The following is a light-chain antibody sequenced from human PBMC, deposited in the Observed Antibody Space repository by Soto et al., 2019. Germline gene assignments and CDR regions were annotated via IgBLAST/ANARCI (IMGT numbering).Light chain of an antibody. Sequence: EILMTQSPATLSVSPGEKATLSCRASQSVDSNLAGYQRKPGQTPRLLMYGASTRPTGNPALCSVSGAGTEVSHTIISRQAEYSAVYYCQQYNDWPLAFGGGTKV. CDR1: QSVDSN. V-gene: IGKV3D-15*01. J-gene: IGKJ4*01. CDR2: GAS. CDR3: QQYNDWPLA.